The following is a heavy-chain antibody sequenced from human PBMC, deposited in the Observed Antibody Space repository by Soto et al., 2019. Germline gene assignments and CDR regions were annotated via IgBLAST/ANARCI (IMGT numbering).Heavy chain of an antibody. CDR2: INPSGGST. Sequence: QVQLVQSGAEVKKPGASVKVSCKASGYTFTSYYMHWVRQAPGQGLEWMGIINPSGGSTSYAQKFLGRVTMTRDTSASTVYMELSSLRSEDTAVYYCARPDGDDYPFDDWGQGTLVTVSS. CDR1: GYTFTSYY. D-gene: IGHD5-12*01. V-gene: IGHV1-46*01. CDR3: ARPDGDDYPFDD. J-gene: IGHJ4*02.